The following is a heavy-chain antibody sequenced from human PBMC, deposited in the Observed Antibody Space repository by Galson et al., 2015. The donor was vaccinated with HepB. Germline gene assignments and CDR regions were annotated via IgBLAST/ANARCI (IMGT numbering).Heavy chain of an antibody. CDR2: INTNTGEP. J-gene: IGHJ6*02. Sequence: CKASGYTFTNYAINWVRQAPGQGLEWMGWINTNTGEPTYAQAFTGRFVFSLDTSVTTAHLQISSLKPEDTAVYYCARVTSTHNFGRSRYSFYYYGMDVWGQGTTVTVPS. CDR3: ARVTSTHNFGRSRYSFYYYGMDV. CDR1: GYTFTNYA. V-gene: IGHV7-4-1*02. D-gene: IGHD1-20*01.